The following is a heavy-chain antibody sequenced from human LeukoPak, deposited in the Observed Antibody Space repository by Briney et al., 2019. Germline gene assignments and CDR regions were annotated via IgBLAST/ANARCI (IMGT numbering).Heavy chain of an antibody. Sequence: AVKVTCKASGGTFTSYAISWVRQAPGQGQEWKGGIIPIFGRGNYAQKFQGRVTITADNSTSTAYMELSSLRSEDTAVYYCARDPPIRGITGSPNVYYGMDVWGQGTTVTVSS. CDR2: IIPIFGRG. J-gene: IGHJ6*02. D-gene: IGHD1-20*01. V-gene: IGHV1-69*06. CDR1: GGTFTSYA. CDR3: ARDPPIRGITGSPNVYYGMDV.